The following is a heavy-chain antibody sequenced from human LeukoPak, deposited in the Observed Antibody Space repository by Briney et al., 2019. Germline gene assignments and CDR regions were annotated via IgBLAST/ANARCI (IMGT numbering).Heavy chain of an antibody. Sequence: GGSLRLSCAASGFTFSSYAIIWVRQTPGKGLEWVSAICGSGENTYYADSVKGRFTISRDNSRNTLYLQMNSPRAEDTAMYYCAKGSGGSCYSGLNYWGQGTLVTVSS. CDR2: ICGSGENT. D-gene: IGHD2-15*01. CDR1: GFTFSSYA. CDR3: AKGSGGSCYSGLNY. J-gene: IGHJ4*02. V-gene: IGHV3-23*01.